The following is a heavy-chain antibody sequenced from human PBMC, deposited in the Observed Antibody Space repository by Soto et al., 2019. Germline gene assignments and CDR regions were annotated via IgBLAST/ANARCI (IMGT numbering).Heavy chain of an antibody. D-gene: IGHD3-10*01. J-gene: IGHJ4*02. CDR3: ARVTLPGYGSGRTFDY. CDR1: GYTFTSYA. Sequence: GASVKVSCKASGYTFTSYAMHWVRQATGQGLEWMGWMNPNSGNTGYAQKFQGRVTMTRNTSISTAYMELSSLRSEDTAVYYCARVTLPGYGSGRTFDYWGQGTLVTVSS. CDR2: MNPNSGNT. V-gene: IGHV1-8*02.